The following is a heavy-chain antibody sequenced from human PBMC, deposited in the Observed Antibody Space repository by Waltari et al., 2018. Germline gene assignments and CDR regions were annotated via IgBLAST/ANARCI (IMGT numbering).Heavy chain of an antibody. CDR2: LKPTMGNT. D-gene: IGHD3-10*01. CDR3: AGGSRSTMVRGVIFPRGY. CDR1: GYTFTSYD. Sequence: QVQLVQSGAEVKKPGASVKVSCKASGYTFTSYDITWVRQATGHGLEWVRRLKPTMGNTGNAQKFQTRVTMTRNPPIRTAYMELSSLGSEDTAAYYCAGGSRSTMVRGVIFPRGYWGQGTLVTVSS. V-gene: IGHV1-8*01. J-gene: IGHJ4*02.